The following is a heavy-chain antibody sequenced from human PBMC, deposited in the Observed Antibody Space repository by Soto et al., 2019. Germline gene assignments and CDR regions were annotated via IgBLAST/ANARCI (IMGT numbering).Heavy chain of an antibody. Sequence: TLSLTFTVSGGSISSGGYYWSWIRQHPGKGLEWIGYIYYSGSTYYNPSLKSRVTISVDTSKNQFSLKLSSVTAADTAVYYCAREIAAANWFDPWGQGTLVTVSS. CDR2: IYYSGST. CDR1: GGSISSGGYY. D-gene: IGHD6-13*01. CDR3: AREIAAANWFDP. V-gene: IGHV4-31*03. J-gene: IGHJ5*02.